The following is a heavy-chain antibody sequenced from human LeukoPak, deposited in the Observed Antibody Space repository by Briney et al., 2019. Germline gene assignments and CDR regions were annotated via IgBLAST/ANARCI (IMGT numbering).Heavy chain of an antibody. J-gene: IGHJ4*02. Sequence: GRSLRLSCAASGFTFSSYGMHWVREAPGKGLEGVAVISYDGSNKYYADSVKGRFTISRDNSKNTLYLQMNSLRAEDTAVYYCAKDERWELLIDYWGQGTLVTVSS. CDR2: ISYDGSNK. CDR1: GFTFSSYG. CDR3: AKDERWELLIDY. D-gene: IGHD1-26*01. V-gene: IGHV3-30*18.